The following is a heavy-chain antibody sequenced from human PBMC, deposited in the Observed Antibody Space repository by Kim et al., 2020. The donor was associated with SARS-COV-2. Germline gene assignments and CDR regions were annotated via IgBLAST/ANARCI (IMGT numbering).Heavy chain of an antibody. CDR3: SHRRRGGIAARPRAFWCFDY. V-gene: IGHV2-5*02. CDR2: IYWDDDK. D-gene: IGHD6-6*01. CDR1: GFSLSTNGVG. Sequence: SGPTLVNPTQTLTLTCTFSGFSLSTNGVGVGWIRQPPGKALEWLALIYWDDDKRYSPSLKSRLTITKDTSKNQVVLTMTNMDPVDTATYYCSHRRRGGIAARPRAFWCFDYWGQGTLVTVSS. J-gene: IGHJ4*02.